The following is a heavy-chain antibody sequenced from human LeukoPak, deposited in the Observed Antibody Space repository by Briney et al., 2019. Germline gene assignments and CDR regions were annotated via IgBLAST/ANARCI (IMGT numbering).Heavy chain of an antibody. Sequence: GASVTVSCKASGSTVTGYYMHWVRQAPGHGVEWMGWSNPNRGGANYAQKFQGRVTMTRDASISTAYMELSRLRSDDTAVYYCARGEWLRSVCWFDPWGQGTLVTVSS. CDR1: GSTVTGYY. D-gene: IGHD5-12*01. CDR3: ARGEWLRSVCWFDP. V-gene: IGHV1-2*02. CDR2: SNPNRGGA. J-gene: IGHJ5*02.